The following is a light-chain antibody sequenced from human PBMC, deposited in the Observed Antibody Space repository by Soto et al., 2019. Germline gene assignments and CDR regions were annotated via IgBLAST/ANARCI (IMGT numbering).Light chain of an antibody. CDR2: GAS. CDR1: QSVTNNY. Sequence: EIVLTQSPGTLSLSPWERATLSCRASQSVTNNYLAWYQQKPGQAPRFLIYGASSRATGIPERFSGSGSGKLFTLTLNRPEPEDFGVYFCQKYATPPRTFGQGPKVETK. V-gene: IGKV3-20*01. CDR3: QKYATPPRT. J-gene: IGKJ1*01.